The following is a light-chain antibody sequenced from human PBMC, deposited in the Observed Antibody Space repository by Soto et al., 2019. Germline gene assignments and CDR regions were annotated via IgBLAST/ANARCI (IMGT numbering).Light chain of an antibody. Sequence: ETVLTQSPGTLSLSPGETATLSCRACESIRSNSLAWYQQKPGQPPRLLIYGASNRATDIPDRFSGSGSGTDFTLTITRLESEDFAVYDCQQYENSPITFGQGTRLDIK. J-gene: IGKJ5*01. V-gene: IGKV3-20*01. CDR3: QQYENSPIT. CDR2: GAS. CDR1: ESIRSNS.